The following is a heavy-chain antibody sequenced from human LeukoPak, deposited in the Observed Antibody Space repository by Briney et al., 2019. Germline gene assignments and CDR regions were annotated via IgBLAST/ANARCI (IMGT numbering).Heavy chain of an antibody. D-gene: IGHD3-3*01. V-gene: IGHV3-11*03. J-gene: IGHJ6*02. CDR2: ISGSGDYT. CDR3: RSVPFGYGMDV. CDR1: GFTFGTFY. Sequence: GGSLRLSCAASGFTFGTFYMSWVRQAPGKGLEWVSYISGSGDYTLYATSVKGRFTISRDNANESAYLEMSNLRAEDTAVYYCRSVPFGYGMDVWGQGTTVIVSS.